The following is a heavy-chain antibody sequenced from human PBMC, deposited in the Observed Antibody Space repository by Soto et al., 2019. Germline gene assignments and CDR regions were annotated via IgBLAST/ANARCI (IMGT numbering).Heavy chain of an antibody. J-gene: IGHJ4*02. Sequence: ASVKVSCKASGYTLIMYYIHWMRQAPGQGLEWMGLINPSGGSTTYAQKFQGRVTMTRDTSTSTVYMDLSSLRSEDSAVYYCARATYHYDSSGYNPEYYFDYWGRGTLVTVSS. CDR2: INPSGGST. CDR3: ARATYHYDSSGYNPEYYFDY. CDR1: GYTLIMYY. D-gene: IGHD3-22*01. V-gene: IGHV1-46*03.